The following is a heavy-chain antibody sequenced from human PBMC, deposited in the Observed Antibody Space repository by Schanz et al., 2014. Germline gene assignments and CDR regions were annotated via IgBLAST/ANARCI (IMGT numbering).Heavy chain of an antibody. V-gene: IGHV3-30-3*01. CDR1: GFTFSSYA. J-gene: IGHJ4*02. Sequence: QGQLVESGGGVVQPGRSLRLSCAASGFTFSSYAMHWVRQAPGKGLEWVAVMSYDGSNKYYADSVKGRFTISRDNSKNTLYLQMNNLRAEDTAVYYCARDGDFDYWGQGTLVTVSS. CDR2: MSYDGSNK. CDR3: ARDGDFDY.